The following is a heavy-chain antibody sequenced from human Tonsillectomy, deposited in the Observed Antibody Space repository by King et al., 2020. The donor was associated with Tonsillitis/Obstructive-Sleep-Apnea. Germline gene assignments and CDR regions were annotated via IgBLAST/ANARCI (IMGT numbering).Heavy chain of an antibody. V-gene: IGHV3-23*04. D-gene: IGHD2-2*01. J-gene: IGHJ3*02. Sequence: VQLVESGGGLVQPGGSLRLSCAASGFTFSSYAINWVRQAPGKGLEWVSAISGSGGSTYYADSVKGRFTISRDNSKNAVYLQMHSLRAEDTAVYYCARGRKFGSTTSYYAFDIWGQGIMVTVSS. CDR2: ISGSGGST. CDR1: GFTFSSYA. CDR3: ARGRKFGSTTSYYAFDI.